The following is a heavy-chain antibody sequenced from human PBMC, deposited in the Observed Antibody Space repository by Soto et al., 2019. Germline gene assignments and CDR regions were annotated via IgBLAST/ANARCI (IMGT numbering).Heavy chain of an antibody. D-gene: IGHD3-16*01. CDR1: GFTFSSYG. CDR3: ARDSSIMIAPPDY. Sequence: QVQLVESGGGVVQPGRSLRLSCAASGFTFSSYGMDWVRQAPGKGLAWVAVIWYDGSNKYYADSVKGRFTISRDNSKNTLYLQMNSLRAEDTAVYYCARDSSIMIAPPDYWGQGTLVTVSS. V-gene: IGHV3-33*01. J-gene: IGHJ4*02. CDR2: IWYDGSNK.